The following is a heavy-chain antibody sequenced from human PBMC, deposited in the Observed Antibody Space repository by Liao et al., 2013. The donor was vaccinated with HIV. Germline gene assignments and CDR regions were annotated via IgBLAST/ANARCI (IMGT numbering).Heavy chain of an antibody. V-gene: IGHV4-34*01. D-gene: IGHD2-15*01. CDR3: ARGRRGGHLGRWFGP. CDR2: INYVATT. CDR1: NGSLSGYY. J-gene: IGHJ5*02. Sequence: QVHLQQWGAGLLKPSETLSLTCAVYNGSLSGYYWSWIRQSPGKGLEWLGEINYVATTNYNPSLDDRLTIIRDTSKNQFSLSLVSVTAADTAVYFCARGRRGGHLGRWFGPWGQGTLVSVTS.